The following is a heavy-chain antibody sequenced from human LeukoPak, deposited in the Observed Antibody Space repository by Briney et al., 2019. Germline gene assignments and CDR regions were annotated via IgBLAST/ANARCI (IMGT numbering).Heavy chain of an antibody. CDR3: ANYGDYVSWFDP. V-gene: IGHV1-69*05. CDR1: GGTFSSYA. Sequence: GASVKVSCKASGGTFSSYAISRVRQAPGQGLEWMGGIIPIFGTANYAQKFQGRVTITTDESTSTAYMELSSLRSEDTAVYYCANYGDYVSWFDPWGQGTLVTVSS. J-gene: IGHJ5*02. D-gene: IGHD4-17*01. CDR2: IIPIFGTA.